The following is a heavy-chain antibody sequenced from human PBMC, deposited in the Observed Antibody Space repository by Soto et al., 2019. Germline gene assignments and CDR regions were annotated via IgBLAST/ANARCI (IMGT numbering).Heavy chain of an antibody. Sequence: ASVKVSCKASGYTFTSYGISWVRQAPGQGLEWMGWISAYNGNTNYAQKLQGRVTMTTDTSTSTAYMELRSLRSDDTAVYCCARVGAVAGNRPYYFDYWGQGTLVTVSS. CDR2: ISAYNGNT. CDR3: ARVGAVAGNRPYYFDY. D-gene: IGHD6-19*01. CDR1: GYTFTSYG. V-gene: IGHV1-18*01. J-gene: IGHJ4*02.